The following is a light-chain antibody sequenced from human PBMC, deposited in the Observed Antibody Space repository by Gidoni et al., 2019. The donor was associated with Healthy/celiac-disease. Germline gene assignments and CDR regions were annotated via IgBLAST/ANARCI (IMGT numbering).Light chain of an antibody. CDR3: QQRSNWPPKLT. V-gene: IGKV3-11*01. CDR2: DAS. Sequence: EIVLTQYPATLSLSPGERATLSCRASQSVSSYLAWYQQKPGQAPRLLIYDASNRATGIPARFSGSGSGTDFTLTISSLEPDDFAVYYCQQRSNWPPKLTFGGGTKVEIK. CDR1: QSVSSY. J-gene: IGKJ4*01.